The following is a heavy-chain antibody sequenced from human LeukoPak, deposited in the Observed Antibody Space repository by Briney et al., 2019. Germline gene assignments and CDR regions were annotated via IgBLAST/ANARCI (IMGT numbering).Heavy chain of an antibody. CDR2: IWYDASNK. CDR3: VRGVGVSRFNYFDP. Sequence: GGSLRLSCAASGFTFSSFGMHWFRQAPGKGLEWVAVIWYDASNKYYADSVKGRFTISRDNSKNTLFLQMNSLRDDDTAVYYCVRGVGVSRFNYFDPWGQGTLVIVSS. D-gene: IGHD6-13*01. V-gene: IGHV3-33*01. J-gene: IGHJ5*02. CDR1: GFTFSSFG.